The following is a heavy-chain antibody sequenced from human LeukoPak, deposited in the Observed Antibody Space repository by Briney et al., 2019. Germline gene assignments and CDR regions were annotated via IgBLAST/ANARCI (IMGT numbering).Heavy chain of an antibody. V-gene: IGHV3-21*01. D-gene: IGHD2/OR15-2a*01. J-gene: IGHJ4*02. Sequence: PGGSLRLSCAASGFTFSSYTMTWVRQAPGKGLEWVSSISSSSSYMYYRDSLKGRFTISRDNAKNSLCLQMNSLRAEDTAVYYCARVGGYCNSISNCYMDYWGQGTLVTVSS. CDR2: ISSSSSYM. CDR1: GFTFSSYT. CDR3: ARVGGYCNSISNCYMDY.